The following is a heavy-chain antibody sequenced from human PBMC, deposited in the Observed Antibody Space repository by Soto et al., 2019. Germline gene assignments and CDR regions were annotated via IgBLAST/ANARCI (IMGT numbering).Heavy chain of an antibody. J-gene: IGHJ6*02. D-gene: IGHD6-6*01. V-gene: IGHV4-30-4*01. CDR3: AREGRSSSSRPYYYYGMDV. CDR2: IYYSGST. CDR1: GGSISSGDYY. Sequence: TSETLSLTCTVSGGSISSGDYYWSWIRQPPGKGLEWIGYIYYSGSTYYNPSLKSRVTISVDTSKNQFSLKLSSVTAADTAVYYCAREGRSSSSRPYYYYGMDVWGQGTTVTVSS.